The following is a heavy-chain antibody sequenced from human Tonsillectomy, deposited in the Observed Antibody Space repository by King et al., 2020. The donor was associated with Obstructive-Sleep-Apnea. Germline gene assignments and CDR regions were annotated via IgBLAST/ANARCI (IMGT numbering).Heavy chain of an antibody. Sequence: QLVQSGAEVKKPGASVKVSCKASGYSFTSYAMHWVRQAPGQRLEWMGWINAGDGKTKYSQRFQGRVTFTSDTSASTAYMELSSLRSEDTAVFYCAAASGSYYYIEHWGQGTPVTVSS. V-gene: IGHV1-3*01. CDR2: INAGDGKT. J-gene: IGHJ4*02. CDR3: AAASGSYYYIEH. D-gene: IGHD3-10*01. CDR1: GYSFTSYA.